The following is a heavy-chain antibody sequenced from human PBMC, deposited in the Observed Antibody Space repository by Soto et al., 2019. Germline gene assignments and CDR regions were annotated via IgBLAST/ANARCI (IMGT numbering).Heavy chain of an antibody. CDR3: ATQPDYDYYGLDV. V-gene: IGHV3-7*01. CDR1: GFTFTNHW. J-gene: IGHJ6*02. Sequence: EVQLVESGGTLVQPGGSLRLSCAASGFTFTNHWMTWVRQAPGKGLEWVANIKQDGSQKYYADSVKGRLTISRDNAKSSLYRQMNSLRVEDTALYYCATQPDYDYYGLDVWGQGTAVTVSS. D-gene: IGHD5-18*01. CDR2: IKQDGSQK.